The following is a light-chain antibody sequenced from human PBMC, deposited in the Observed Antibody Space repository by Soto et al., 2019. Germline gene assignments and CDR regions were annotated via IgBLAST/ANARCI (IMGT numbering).Light chain of an antibody. CDR3: QQYATLPLT. CDR2: GAS. J-gene: IGKJ3*01. V-gene: IGKV3-20*01. Sequence: EIVLTQSPGTLSLSPGERATLSCRASQSVTSTDSTYLAWYQQKPGQAPRLLIFGASFRPTGIPDRFSGSVSGTDFTLTITRLEPEDFAVYYCQQYATLPLTFGPGTKVDIK. CDR1: QSVTSTDSTY.